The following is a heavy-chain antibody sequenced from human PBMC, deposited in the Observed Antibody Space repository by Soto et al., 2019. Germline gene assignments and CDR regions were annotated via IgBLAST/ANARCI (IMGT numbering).Heavy chain of an antibody. Sequence: QVQLVQSGAEVKKPGSSVKVSCKASGGTFSSYAISWVRQAPGQGLEWMGGLIPIFGTANYAQKFQGRVRSTADKSTSTAYMELSSLRSEDTAVYYCARSERSHCSSTSCYSYYYGMDGWGQGTTVTASS. CDR1: GGTFSSYA. CDR2: LIPIFGTA. V-gene: IGHV1-69*06. D-gene: IGHD2-2*02. J-gene: IGHJ6*02. CDR3: ARSERSHCSSTSCYSYYYGMDG.